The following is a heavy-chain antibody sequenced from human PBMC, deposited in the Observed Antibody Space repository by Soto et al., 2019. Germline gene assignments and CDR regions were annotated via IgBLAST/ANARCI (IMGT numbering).Heavy chain of an antibody. J-gene: IGHJ4*01. Sequence: IRNYGGRWIRKKNGKGLEWIAYIYYSGSTNYTPSLKSRVTISVDTSKNQFSLKLSSVTAADTAVYFCPTENYYYDSSGYFAFWRHGSLVTVSS. CDR3: PTENYYYDSSGYFAF. V-gene: IGHV4-59*01. CDR2: IYYSGST. CDR1: IRNYG. D-gene: IGHD3-22*01.